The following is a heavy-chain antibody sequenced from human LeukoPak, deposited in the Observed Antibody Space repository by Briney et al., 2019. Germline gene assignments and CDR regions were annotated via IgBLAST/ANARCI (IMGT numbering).Heavy chain of an antibody. J-gene: IGHJ4*02. CDR3: ARTIMVATGFDY. V-gene: IGHV4-59*01. CDR2: IYYSGST. Sequence: PSETLSLTRTVSGGSISSYYWSWIRQPPGKGLEWIGYIYYSGSTNYNPSLKSRVTISVDTSKNQFSLKLSSVTAADTAVYYCARTIMVATGFDYWGQGTLVTVSS. D-gene: IGHD5-12*01. CDR1: GGSISSYY.